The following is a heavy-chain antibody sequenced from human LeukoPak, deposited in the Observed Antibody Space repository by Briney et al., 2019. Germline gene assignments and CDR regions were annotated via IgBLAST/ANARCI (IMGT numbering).Heavy chain of an antibody. Sequence: ASVKVSCKASGYTFTNFYIHWMRQAPGQGLEWMGIMNPSSGSTSYAQKFQGRVTMTRDKSTSTVYMELRGLRFEDTAMYYCARDLNSYGYSYGSWGQGTLVTVSS. V-gene: IGHV1-46*01. CDR1: GYTFTNFY. D-gene: IGHD5-18*01. CDR3: ARDLNSYGYSYGS. CDR2: MNPSSGST. J-gene: IGHJ5*02.